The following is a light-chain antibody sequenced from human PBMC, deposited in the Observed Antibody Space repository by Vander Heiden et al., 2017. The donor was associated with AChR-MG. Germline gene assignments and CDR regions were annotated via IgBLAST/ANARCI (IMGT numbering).Light chain of an antibody. CDR2: AAS. CDR1: ESISSY. V-gene: IGKV1-39*01. CDR3: QQNDSTPLYT. Sequence: IQMTQSPSSLSASIGARLTITCRASESISSYLNWYQQKPGTAPKLLIYAASSLQSGVPSRSSGSGSGTDLTLTISSRQLEDFASYYCQQNDSTPLYTFGQGTKLEIK. J-gene: IGKJ2*01.